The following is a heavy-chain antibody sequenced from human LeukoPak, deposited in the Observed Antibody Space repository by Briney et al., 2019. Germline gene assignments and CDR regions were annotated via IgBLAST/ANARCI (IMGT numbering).Heavy chain of an antibody. J-gene: IGHJ3*02. CDR3: AGLNSRTDAFDI. V-gene: IGHV1-69*13. Sequence: SVKVSCKASGGTFSSYAISWVRQAPGQGLEWMGGIIPIFGTANYAQKFQGRVTITADESTSTAYMELSSLRSEDTAVYYCAGLNSRTDAFDIWGQGTMVTVSS. CDR1: GGTFSSYA. CDR2: IIPIFGTA. D-gene: IGHD4-23*01.